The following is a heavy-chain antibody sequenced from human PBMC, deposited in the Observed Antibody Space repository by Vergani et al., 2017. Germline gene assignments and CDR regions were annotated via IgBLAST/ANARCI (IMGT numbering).Heavy chain of an antibody. D-gene: IGHD6-6*01. Sequence: QVQLQESGPGLVKPSETLSLTCIVSGGSISPYYLRWIRQPAGKGLEWIGRIYTSESTNYNPSLKSRVTMSVDTSKNQFSLKLSAVTAADTAVDYCAREYSSSVGFLAYWGQGTLVTVSS. V-gene: IGHV4-4*07. CDR1: GGSISPYY. J-gene: IGHJ4*02. CDR2: IYTSEST. CDR3: AREYSSSVGFLAY.